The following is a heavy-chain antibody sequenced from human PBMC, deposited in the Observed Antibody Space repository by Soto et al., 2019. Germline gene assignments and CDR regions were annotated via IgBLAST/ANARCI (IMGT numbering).Heavy chain of an antibody. CDR1: GGSVSSGSYY. V-gene: IGHV4-61*01. CDR3: ARDCISTSCYEEDSYYGMDV. J-gene: IGHJ6*02. CDR2: IYYSGST. D-gene: IGHD2-2*01. Sequence: PSDTLSLTCTVSGGSVSSGSYYWSWILQPPGKGLEWIGYIYYSGSTNYNPSLKSRVTISVDTSKNQFSLKLSSVTAADTAVYYCARDCISTSCYEEDSYYGMDVWGQGTTVTVSS.